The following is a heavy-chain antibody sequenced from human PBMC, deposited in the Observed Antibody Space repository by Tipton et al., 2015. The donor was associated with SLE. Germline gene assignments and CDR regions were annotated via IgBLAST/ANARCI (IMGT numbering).Heavy chain of an antibody. J-gene: IGHJ4*01. Sequence: TLSLTCSVYGGSFSGYYWGWIRQPPGKGLEWMGEINHNGSTNYNPSLKSRVTISVDTSKNQFSLQLSSVTAADTAVYYCARRRGSCVRRAFDYGGHGMLVSVSS. D-gene: IGHD3-10*01. CDR1: GGSFSGYY. CDR3: ARRRGSCVRRAFDY. CDR2: INHNGST. V-gene: IGHV4-34*01.